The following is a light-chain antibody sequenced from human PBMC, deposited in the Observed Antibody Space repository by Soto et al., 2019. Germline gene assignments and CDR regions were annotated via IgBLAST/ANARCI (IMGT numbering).Light chain of an antibody. CDR1: QSISSW. CDR3: QQYNSYTWT. V-gene: IGKV1-5*03. CDR2: KAS. Sequence: DIQMTQSTSTLSASVGDRVTITCRASQSISSWLAWYQQKPGKAPKLLIYKASSLESGVPSRFSGSGSGTEFTLTISSLHPDDFATYYCQQYNSYTWTLGQGTKVDIK. J-gene: IGKJ1*01.